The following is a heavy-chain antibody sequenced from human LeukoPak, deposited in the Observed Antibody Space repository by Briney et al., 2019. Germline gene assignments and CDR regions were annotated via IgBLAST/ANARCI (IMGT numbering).Heavy chain of an antibody. V-gene: IGHV3-74*01. D-gene: IGHD1-26*01. CDR1: GFTFSAYW. J-gene: IGHJ4*02. CDR2: INSDGFSI. Sequence: PGGSLRLSCAASGFTFSAYWMHRVRQAPGKGLVWVSRINSDGFSIAYADSVKGRFTISRDNAKNTLYLHMNSLRAEDTAVYYCARDVRVGATVGYYFDYWGQGTLVTVSS. CDR3: ARDVRVGATVGYYFDY.